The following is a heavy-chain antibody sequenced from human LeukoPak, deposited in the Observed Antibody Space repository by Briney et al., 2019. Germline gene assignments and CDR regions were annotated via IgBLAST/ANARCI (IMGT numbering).Heavy chain of an antibody. J-gene: IGHJ4*02. CDR1: GGSISSYY. D-gene: IGHD6-13*01. Sequence: SETLSLTCTVSGGSISSYYWSWIRQPPGKGLEWIGYIYYSGSTNYNPSLKSRVTISVDTSKNQFSLKLSSVTAADTAVYYCARDLWDSSWFLGFDYWGQGTLVTVSS. CDR3: ARDLWDSSWFLGFDY. V-gene: IGHV4-59*01. CDR2: IYYSGST.